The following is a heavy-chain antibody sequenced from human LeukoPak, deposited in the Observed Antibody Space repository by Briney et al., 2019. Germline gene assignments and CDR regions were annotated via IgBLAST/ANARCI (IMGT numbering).Heavy chain of an antibody. CDR2: ISYDGSNK. D-gene: IGHD1-26*01. CDR1: GFTFSSYA. V-gene: IGHV3-30-3*01. J-gene: IGHJ4*02. Sequence: GGSLRLSCAASGFTFSSYAMHWVRQAPGKGLEWVAVISYDGSNKYYADSVKGRFTISRDNAKNSLYLQMNSLRAEDTAVYYCARVEWELGGPVDYWGQGTLVTVSS. CDR3: ARVEWELGGPVDY.